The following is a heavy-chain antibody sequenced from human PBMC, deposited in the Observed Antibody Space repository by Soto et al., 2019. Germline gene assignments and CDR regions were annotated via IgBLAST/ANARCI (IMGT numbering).Heavy chain of an antibody. Sequence: GGSLRLSCAASGFTFSSYAMHWVRQAPGKGLEWVAVISYDGSNKYYADSVKGRFTISRDNSRNTLYLQMNSLRAEDTAVYYCARDSRLTIFGVVTDNWFDPWGQGTLVTVS. D-gene: IGHD3-3*01. CDR2: ISYDGSNK. CDR3: ARDSRLTIFGVVTDNWFDP. J-gene: IGHJ5*02. V-gene: IGHV3-30-3*01. CDR1: GFTFSSYA.